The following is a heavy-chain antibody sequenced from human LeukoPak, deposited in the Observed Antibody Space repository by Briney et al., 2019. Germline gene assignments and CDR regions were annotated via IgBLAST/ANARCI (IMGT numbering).Heavy chain of an antibody. CDR3: AKGGVLRFFPPDYSHWYFDL. CDR1: GFTFDDYA. J-gene: IGHJ2*01. D-gene: IGHD3-3*01. V-gene: IGHV3-9*01. Sequence: PGRSLRLSCAASGFTFDDYAMHWVRQAPGKGLEWVSGISWNSGSIGYADSVKGRFTISRDNAKNSLYLQMNSLRAEDTAVYYCAKGGVLRFFPPDYSHWYFDLWGRGTLVTVSS. CDR2: ISWNSGSI.